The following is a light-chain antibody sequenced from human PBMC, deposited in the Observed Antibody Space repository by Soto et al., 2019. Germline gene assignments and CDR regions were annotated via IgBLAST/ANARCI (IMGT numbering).Light chain of an antibody. V-gene: IGKV1-5*03. CDR3: QHYNSYSEA. J-gene: IGKJ1*01. CDR1: QTISSW. Sequence: DIQITQSPSTLSGSVGDRVTVTCRASQTISSWLAWYQQKPGKAPTFMIYKASTLKSGVPSRFSGSRSGTECTLTISSLQPDDVATYYCQHYNSYSEAFGQGTKVDIK. CDR2: KAS.